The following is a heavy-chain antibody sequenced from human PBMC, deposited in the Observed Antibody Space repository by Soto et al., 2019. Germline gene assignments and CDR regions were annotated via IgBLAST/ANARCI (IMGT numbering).Heavy chain of an antibody. CDR3: ATDLGTTVTTYNFFDP. CDR2: ISGRSGVP. CDR1: GLTLRSYA. V-gene: IGHV3-23*01. J-gene: IGHJ5*02. D-gene: IGHD4-17*01. Sequence: EGQLLQSGGDLVQPGGSLRLSCAGSGLTLRSYAMTWIRQTPEKGLEWVSTISGRSGVPSYADSVNGRFTVSRDNSKNTLYLQMNSLRGEDTAIYFCATDLGTTVTTYNFFDPWGQGALVTVSS.